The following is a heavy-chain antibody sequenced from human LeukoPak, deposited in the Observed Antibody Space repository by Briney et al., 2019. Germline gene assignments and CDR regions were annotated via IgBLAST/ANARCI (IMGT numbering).Heavy chain of an antibody. D-gene: IGHD2-15*01. V-gene: IGHV1-69*13. Sequence: SVKVSCKASGGTFSSYAISWVRQAPGQGLEWMGGIIPIFGTANYAQKFQGRVTITADESTSTAYMELSSLRSEDTAVYYCARFGDMKYCSGSCYGTYNWFDPWGQGTLVTVSS. CDR3: ARFGDMKYCSGSCYGTYNWFDP. J-gene: IGHJ5*02. CDR1: GGTFSSYA. CDR2: IIPIFGTA.